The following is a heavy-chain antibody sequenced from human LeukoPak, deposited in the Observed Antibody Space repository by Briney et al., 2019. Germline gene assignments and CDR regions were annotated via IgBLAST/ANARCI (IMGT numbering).Heavy chain of an antibody. CDR3: ARGTRSYDP. V-gene: IGHV3-48*01. J-gene: IGHJ5*02. D-gene: IGHD1-7*01. CDR1: GVTFSSYI. CDR2: ISSSSSTI. Sequence: GGSLRLSCAASGVTFSSYIMNWVRQAPGKGMEWVSYISSSSSTIYYADSVKGRFTISRDNAKNSLYLQMNSLRAEDTAVYYCARGTRSYDPWGQGTLVTVSS.